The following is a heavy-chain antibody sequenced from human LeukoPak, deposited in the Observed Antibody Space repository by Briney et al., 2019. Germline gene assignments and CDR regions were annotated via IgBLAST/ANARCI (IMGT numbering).Heavy chain of an antibody. Sequence: SETLSLTCTVSGGSISSSSYDWGWIRQPPGKGLEWIGSIYSSGSTYYNPSLKSRVTISVDTSKNQFSLKLSSVTAADTAVYYCGSSSVVAATGFDPWGQGTLVTVSS. J-gene: IGHJ5*02. CDR3: GSSSVVAATGFDP. CDR2: IYSSGST. CDR1: GGSISSSSYD. D-gene: IGHD2-15*01. V-gene: IGHV4-39*01.